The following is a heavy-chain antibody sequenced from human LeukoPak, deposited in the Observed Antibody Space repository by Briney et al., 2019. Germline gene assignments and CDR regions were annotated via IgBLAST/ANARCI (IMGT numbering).Heavy chain of an antibody. V-gene: IGHV4-59*01. Sequence: SETLSLTCTVSGGSISSYYWSWIRQPPGKGLEWIGYIYYSGSTNYNPSLKSRVTISVDTSKNQFSLKLSSVTAADTAVYYCARVNMIENWFDPWGQGTLVTVSS. CDR3: ARVNMIENWFDP. J-gene: IGHJ5*02. D-gene: IGHD3-22*01. CDR2: IYYSGST. CDR1: GGSISSYY.